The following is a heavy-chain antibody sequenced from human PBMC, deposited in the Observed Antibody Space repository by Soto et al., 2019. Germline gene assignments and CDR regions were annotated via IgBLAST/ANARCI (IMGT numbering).Heavy chain of an antibody. CDR3: VRGGGGGQFDS. D-gene: IGHD2-21*01. CDR2: ISPNSNYR. V-gene: IGHV3-11*06. Sequence: QIQLVESGGGLVKPGGAFRLSCEASGFTFSDFYMSWIRLAPGKGLEWLSYISPNSNYREYAESVKGRHTISRDNAKNSLSLQMNSLRVEDTAVYYCVRGGGGGQFDSWGQGAQVTVSS. CDR1: GFTFSDFY. J-gene: IGHJ4*02.